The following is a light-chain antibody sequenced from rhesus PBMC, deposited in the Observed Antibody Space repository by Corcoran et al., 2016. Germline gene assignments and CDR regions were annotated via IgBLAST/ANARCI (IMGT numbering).Light chain of an antibody. CDR1: QSVSSY. CDR2: GAS. Sequence: QVILTQSPATLSLSPGERATLSCRASQSVSSYLAWYQQKPGQAPRLLISGASSRATGIPDRFSGSGSGTDLPLTISSLEPEDVGVYHCYQHSSGYSFGQGTKVEIK. V-gene: IGKV3-10*01. CDR3: YQHSSGYS. J-gene: IGKJ2*01.